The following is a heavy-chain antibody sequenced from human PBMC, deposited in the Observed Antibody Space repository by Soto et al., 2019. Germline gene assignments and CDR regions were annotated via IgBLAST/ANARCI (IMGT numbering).Heavy chain of an antibody. Sequence: GSLRLSCAASGFTFSSYAMSWVRQAPGKGLEWVSAISGSGGSTYYADSVKGRFTISRDNSKNTLYLQMNSLRAEDTAVYYCAKDLGRDRIAAAGTDFFLYWGQGTLVTVSS. CDR1: GFTFSSYA. CDR2: ISGSGGST. D-gene: IGHD6-13*01. V-gene: IGHV3-23*01. CDR3: AKDLGRDRIAAAGTDFFLY. J-gene: IGHJ4*02.